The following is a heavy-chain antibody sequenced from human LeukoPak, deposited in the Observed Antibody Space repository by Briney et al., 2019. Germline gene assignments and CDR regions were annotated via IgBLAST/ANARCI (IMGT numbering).Heavy chain of an antibody. CDR2: IHISGTT. D-gene: IGHD3-9*01. V-gene: IGHV4-4*07. J-gene: IGHJ4*02. Sequence: SETLSLTCTVSGGSISSYYWSWVRQPAGKGLEWIGRIHISGTTNYNPSLKSRITMSLDTSKNQLYLRLTSVTAADTAVYYCARDEARTGYIHYWGQGTLITVSS. CDR1: GGSISSYY. CDR3: ARDEARTGYIHY.